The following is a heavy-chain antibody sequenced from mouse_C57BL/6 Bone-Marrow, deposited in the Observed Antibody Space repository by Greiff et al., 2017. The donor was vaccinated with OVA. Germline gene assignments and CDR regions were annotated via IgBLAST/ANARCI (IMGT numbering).Heavy chain of an antibody. Sequence: EVKLVESGGDLVKPGGSLKLSCAASGFTFSSYGMSWVRQTPDKRLEWVATISSGGSYTYYPDSVKGRFTISRDNAKNTLYLQMSRLRSEDTAMYYCGRHGGYLFYFDYWGQGTTLTVSS. V-gene: IGHV5-6*01. CDR2: ISSGGSYT. D-gene: IGHD5-1*01. CDR3: GRHGGYLFYFDY. J-gene: IGHJ2*01. CDR1: GFTFSSYG.